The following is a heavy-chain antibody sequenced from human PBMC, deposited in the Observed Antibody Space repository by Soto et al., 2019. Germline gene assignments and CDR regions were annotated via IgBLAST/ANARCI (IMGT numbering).Heavy chain of an antibody. V-gene: IGHV1-69*01. CDR1: GGIFSTYA. CDR3: ARDRDDYGSGNYYNRIDF. Sequence: QVQLVQSGAEVKKPASSVKVSCKASGGIFSTYAISWLRQAPGQGLEWLGGTIPIFGTPTYAQKSQARVTITADESTSTAYMELSRLRSEDTAVYYCARDRDDYGSGNYYNRIDFWGQGALVTVSS. D-gene: IGHD3-10*01. CDR2: TIPIFGTP. J-gene: IGHJ4*02.